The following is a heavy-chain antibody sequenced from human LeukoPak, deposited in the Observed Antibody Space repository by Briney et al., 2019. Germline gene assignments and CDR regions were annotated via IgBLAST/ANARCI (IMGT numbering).Heavy chain of an antibody. D-gene: IGHD2-15*01. CDR2: IFYSGST. CDR3: ARRSLGSGYFDY. V-gene: IGHV4-39*07. J-gene: IGHJ4*02. Sequence: PSETLSLTCTVSGGSISTSNYYWGWIRQPPGKGLEWIGNIFYSGSTYYSPSLKSRVTISLDTSRNQFSLKLSSVTAADTAVYYCARRSLGSGYFDYWGQGTLVTVSS. CDR1: GGSISTSNYY.